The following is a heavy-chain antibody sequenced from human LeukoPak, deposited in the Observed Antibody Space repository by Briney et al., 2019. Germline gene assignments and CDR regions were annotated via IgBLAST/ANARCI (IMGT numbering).Heavy chain of an antibody. CDR2: IYSGGST. D-gene: IGHD1-26*01. CDR3: ARGARGASHRGPFGY. CDR1: GFTVSSNY. J-gene: IGHJ4*02. Sequence: GGSLRLSCAASGFTVSSNYMSWVRQAPGKGLEWVSVIYSGGSTYYADSVKGRFTISRDNSKNTLYLQMNSLRAEDTAVYYCARGARGASHRGPFGYWGQGTLVTVSS. V-gene: IGHV3-53*01.